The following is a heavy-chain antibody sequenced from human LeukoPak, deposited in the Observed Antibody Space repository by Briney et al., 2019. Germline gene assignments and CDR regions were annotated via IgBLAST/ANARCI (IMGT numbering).Heavy chain of an antibody. J-gene: IGHJ4*02. CDR3: ARGPFLMGPPAD. CDR1: GGSISSGGYY. D-gene: IGHD2/OR15-2a*01. Sequence: SETLSLTCTVSGGSISSGGYYWSWIRQPAGKGLEWIGRIYTSGSTNYNPSLKSRVTMSVDTSKNQFSLKLSSVTAADTAVYYCARGPFLMGPPADWGQGTLVTVSS. CDR2: IYTSGST. V-gene: IGHV4-61*02.